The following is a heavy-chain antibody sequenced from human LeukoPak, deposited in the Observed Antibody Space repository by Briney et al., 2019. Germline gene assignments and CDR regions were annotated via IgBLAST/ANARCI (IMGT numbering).Heavy chain of an antibody. CDR3: ARGRPVDC. J-gene: IGHJ4*02. Sequence: GGSLRLSCAASGFTFSTHNMNWVRQAPGKGLEWVSYISSSGTTIYYADSAKGRFTISRDNDKNSLYLQMNSLTAEDTAVYYCARGRPVDCWGQGTLVTVSS. V-gene: IGHV3-48*01. CDR2: ISSSGTTI. CDR1: GFTFSTHN.